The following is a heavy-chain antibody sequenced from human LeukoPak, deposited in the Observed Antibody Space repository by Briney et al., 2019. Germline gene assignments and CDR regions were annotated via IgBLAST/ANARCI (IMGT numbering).Heavy chain of an antibody. CDR3: ANGLSVAAPATY. Sequence: GGSLRLSCAASEFTFSTYGIHWVRQAPGKGLEWVAFMSYDGSNKYYADSVKGRFTISRDNSKSTFYLQMNSLRVEDTAVYYCANGLSVAAPATYWGQGTLVTVSS. CDR2: MSYDGSNK. D-gene: IGHD6-13*01. J-gene: IGHJ4*02. CDR1: EFTFSTYG. V-gene: IGHV3-30*02.